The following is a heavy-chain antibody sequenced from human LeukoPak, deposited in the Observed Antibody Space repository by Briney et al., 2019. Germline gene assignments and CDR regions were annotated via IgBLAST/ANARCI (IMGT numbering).Heavy chain of an antibody. J-gene: IGHJ4*02. Sequence: GGSLRLSCAASGFTFSSYGMHWVRQAPGKGLEWVAVISYDGSNKYYADSVKGRFTISRDNSKSTLYLQMNSLRAEDTAVYYCARGGELLRPADYWGQGTLVTVSS. CDR2: ISYDGSNK. D-gene: IGHD1-26*01. CDR1: GFTFSSYG. CDR3: ARGGELLRPADY. V-gene: IGHV3-30*03.